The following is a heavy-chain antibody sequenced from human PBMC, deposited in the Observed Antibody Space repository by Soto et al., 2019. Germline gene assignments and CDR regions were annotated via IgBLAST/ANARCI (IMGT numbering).Heavy chain of an antibody. J-gene: IGHJ4*02. CDR1: GLTFTSSS. Sequence: TVGSLRLSCTASGLTFTSSSFHWVRQAPGKGLEWVAVISENGDRQYSTESVRGRFLISRDSSKNTVYLQMNSLRPEDTGVYFCARRLATTVSALGYWGQGALVTVSS. CDR3: ARRLATTVSALGY. CDR2: ISENGDRQ. D-gene: IGHD4-17*01. V-gene: IGHV3-30-3*01.